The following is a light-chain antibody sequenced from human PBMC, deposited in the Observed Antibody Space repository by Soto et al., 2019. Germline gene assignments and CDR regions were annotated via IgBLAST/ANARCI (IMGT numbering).Light chain of an antibody. Sequence: TKTTSTLSASVGDRDTITCPASQSISSWLAWYQQKPGKAPKLLIYHASSLQSGVPLRFSGSGSGTEFTLTISSLQPDDFATYYCQQYNLYPETFGQGTKVDIK. V-gene: IGKV1-5*01. CDR2: HAS. CDR1: QSISSW. CDR3: QQYNLYPET. J-gene: IGKJ1*01.